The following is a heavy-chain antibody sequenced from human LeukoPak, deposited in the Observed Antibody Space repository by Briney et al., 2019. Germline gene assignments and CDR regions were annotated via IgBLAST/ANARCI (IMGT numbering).Heavy chain of an antibody. Sequence: SETLSLTCTVSGGPLTISYWSWIRQPPGRGLEWIGYIYYTGITKYHPSLEGRVTMSLDMSTNLISLNLDPVTAADTAVYYCVRGERCGGDCSSLQQWGQGTLITVSS. CDR1: GGPLTISY. V-gene: IGHV4-59*13. J-gene: IGHJ1*01. CDR3: VRGERCGGDCSSLQQ. CDR2: IYYTGIT. D-gene: IGHD2-21*02.